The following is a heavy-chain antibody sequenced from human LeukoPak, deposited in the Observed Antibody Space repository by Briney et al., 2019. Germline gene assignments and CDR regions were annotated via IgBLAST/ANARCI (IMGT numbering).Heavy chain of an antibody. D-gene: IGHD3-22*01. CDR2: IYYSGST. CDR3: ARGDYYDSSGYFYYSDY. Sequence: SETLSLTCTVSGGSISSYYWSWIRQPPGKGLEWIGYIYYSGSTNYNPSLKSRVTISVDTSKNQFSLKLSSVTAADTAVYYCARGDYYDSSGYFYYSDYWGQGTLVTVSS. CDR1: GGSISSYY. V-gene: IGHV4-59*01. J-gene: IGHJ4*02.